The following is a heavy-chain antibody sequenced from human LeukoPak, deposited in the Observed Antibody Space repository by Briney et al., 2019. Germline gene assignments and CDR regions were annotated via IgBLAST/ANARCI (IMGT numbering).Heavy chain of an antibody. CDR3: VRGVTSGSFDY. Sequence: PGGSLRLSCAASGFTFSSFAMHWVRQAPGRGLEWVTVISYDGTNGYYAGFVKGRFTTSRDNSQNTLYVQMSSLRPEDTAVYYCVRGVTSGSFDYWGQGTLVTVSS. CDR2: ISYDGTNG. D-gene: IGHD1-26*01. V-gene: IGHV3-30*04. CDR1: GFTFSSFA. J-gene: IGHJ4*02.